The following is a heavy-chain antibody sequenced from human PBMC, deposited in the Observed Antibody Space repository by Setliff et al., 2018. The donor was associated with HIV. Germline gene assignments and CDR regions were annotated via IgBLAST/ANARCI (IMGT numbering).Heavy chain of an antibody. V-gene: IGHV4-59*12. CDR1: GDSISSYY. J-gene: IGHJ5*02. D-gene: IGHD1-26*01. CDR2: ISHSGNT. Sequence: PSETLSLTCTVSGDSISSYYWSWIRQPPGKGLEWIGCISHSGNTNFNPSLNSRVTISLDTSKNQFSLRLTSLTAADTAIYYCARSTVGAGASFPWGRGILVTVSS. CDR3: ARSTVGAGASFP.